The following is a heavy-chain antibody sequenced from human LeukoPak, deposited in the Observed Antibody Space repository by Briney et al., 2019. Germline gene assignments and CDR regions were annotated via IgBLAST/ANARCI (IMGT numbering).Heavy chain of an antibody. V-gene: IGHV3-33*01. D-gene: IGHD3-22*01. CDR3: ARDSFYDSSGYYYYGMDV. CDR1: GLTFSSYG. J-gene: IGHJ6*02. CDR2: IWYDGSNK. Sequence: PGGSLRLSCAASGLTFSSYGMHWVRQAPGKGLEWVAVIWYDGSNKYYADSVKGRFTISRDNSKNTLYLQMNSLRAEDTAVYYCARDSFYDSSGYYYYGMDVWGQGTTVTVSS.